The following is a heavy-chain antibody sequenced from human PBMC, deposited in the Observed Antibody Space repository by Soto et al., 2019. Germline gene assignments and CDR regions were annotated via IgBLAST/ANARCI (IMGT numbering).Heavy chain of an antibody. J-gene: IGHJ4*02. CDR1: GFTFSSYA. D-gene: IGHD3-3*01. CDR2: ISGSGGST. V-gene: IGHV3-23*01. CDR3: GEDLTRWYYDFWSPRLNFDY. Sequence: EVQLLESGGGLVQPGGSLRLSCAASGFTFSSYAMSWVRQAPGKGLEWVSAISGSGGSTYYADSVKGRFTISRDNSKDALDLQMNSLGAEDTAVYYCGEDLTRWYYDFWSPRLNFDYWGQGTLVTVSS.